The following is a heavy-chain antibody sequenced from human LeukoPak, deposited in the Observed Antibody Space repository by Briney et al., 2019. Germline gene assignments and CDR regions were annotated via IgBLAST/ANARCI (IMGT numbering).Heavy chain of an antibody. CDR1: GGSISSYY. V-gene: IGHV4-59*01. CDR2: IYYSGST. J-gene: IGHJ4*02. D-gene: IGHD3-10*01. CDR3: ARGVTMVRGVVNFDY. Sequence: SETLSLTCTVSGGSISSYYWSWIRQPPGKGLEWIGYIYYSGSTNYNPSLKSRVTISVDTSKNRFSLKLSSVTAADTAVYYCARGVTMVRGVVNFDYWGQGTLVTVSS.